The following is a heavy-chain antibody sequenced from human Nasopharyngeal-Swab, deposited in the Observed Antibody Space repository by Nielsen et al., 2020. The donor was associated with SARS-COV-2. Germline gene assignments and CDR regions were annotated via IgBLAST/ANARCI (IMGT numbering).Heavy chain of an antibody. CDR2: IIPILGIA. V-gene: IGHV1-69*04. CDR1: GGTFSSYA. J-gene: IGHJ6*03. Sequence: SVKVSCKASGGTFSSYAISWVRQAPGQGLEWMGRIIPILGIANYAQKFQGRVTITADKSTRTAYMELSSLRSEDTAVYYCAAGADYYYYYMDVWGKGTTVTVSS. D-gene: IGHD1-26*01. CDR3: AAGADYYYYYMDV.